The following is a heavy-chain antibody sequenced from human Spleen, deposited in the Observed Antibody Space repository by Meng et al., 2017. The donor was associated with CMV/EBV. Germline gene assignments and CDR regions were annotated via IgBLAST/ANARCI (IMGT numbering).Heavy chain of an antibody. V-gene: IGHV3-21*01. J-gene: IGHJ3*02. CDR3: ARDLNYYATSGYYYKGAFDI. Sequence: GGSLRLSCAASGFTFSNYGLNWVRQAPGKGLEWVSSISGSSSYMYYADSVKGRFTISRNNARKSLYLQMNSLRAEDTAVYYCARDLNYYATSGYYYKGAFDIWGQGTMVTVSS. CDR2: ISGSSSYM. D-gene: IGHD3-22*01. CDR1: GFTFSNYG.